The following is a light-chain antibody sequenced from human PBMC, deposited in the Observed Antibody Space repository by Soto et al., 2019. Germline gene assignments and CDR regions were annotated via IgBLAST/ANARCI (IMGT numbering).Light chain of an antibody. CDR3: QQSGSSPLT. CDR2: GAS. J-gene: IGKJ4*01. V-gene: IGKV3-20*01. CDR1: QSVSNNY. Sequence: EIVLTQSPGTLSLSPGERATLSYRASQSVSNNYLAWYQQKPGQAPRLLIYGASNRATGIPDRFSGSGSATDFTLTISRLEPEDFAVYFCQQSGSSPLTFGGGTKVDI.